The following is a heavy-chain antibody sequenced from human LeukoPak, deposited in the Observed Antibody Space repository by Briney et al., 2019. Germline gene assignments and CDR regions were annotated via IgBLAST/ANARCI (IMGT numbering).Heavy chain of an antibody. D-gene: IGHD3-10*01. CDR1: GGSISSGGYY. V-gene: IGHV4-30-2*01. J-gene: IGHJ3*02. CDR3: ARDGEELHDAFDI. Sequence: PSETLSLTCTVSGGSISSGGYYWSWIRQPPGKGLEWIGYIYHSGSTYYNPSLKGRVTISVDRSKNQFSLKLSSVTAADTAVYYCARDGEELHDAFDIWGQGTMVTVSS. CDR2: IYHSGST.